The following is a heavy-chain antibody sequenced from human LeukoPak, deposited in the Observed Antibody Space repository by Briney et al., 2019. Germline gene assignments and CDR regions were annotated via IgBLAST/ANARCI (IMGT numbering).Heavy chain of an antibody. Sequence: PETLSLTCAVSGGSLNSNSYYWGWIRQPPGKGLEWIGSINYSGNTYYNPSLKSRVTISVDTSQNQFSLNLSSVTAAETSIYYCAGSYSSTWYSTFDIWGQGTMVTVSS. D-gene: IGHD6-13*01. CDR2: INYSGNT. J-gene: IGHJ3*02. V-gene: IGHV4-39*01. CDR3: AGSYSSTWYSTFDI. CDR1: GGSLNSNSYY.